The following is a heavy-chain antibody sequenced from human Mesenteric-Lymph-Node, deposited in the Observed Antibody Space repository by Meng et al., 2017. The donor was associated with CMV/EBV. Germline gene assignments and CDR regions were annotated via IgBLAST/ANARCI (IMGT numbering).Heavy chain of an antibody. Sequence: GESLKISCTGSGFKFGDYTMGWVRQAPGKGLEWLALIRSKPHGGTTEYAASVKGRFTISRDDSGSIAHLQMNSLKTEDTAVYYCTSLHELIVPPTAREFWGQGTLVTVSS. CDR2: IRSKPHGGTT. CDR1: GFKFGDYT. V-gene: IGHV3-49*04. CDR3: TSLHELIVPPTAREF. J-gene: IGHJ4*02. D-gene: IGHD2-2*01.